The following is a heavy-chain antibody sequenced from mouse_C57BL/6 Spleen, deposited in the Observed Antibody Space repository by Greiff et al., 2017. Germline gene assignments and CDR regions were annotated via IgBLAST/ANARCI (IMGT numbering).Heavy chain of an antibody. Sequence: VQLQQSGAELVRPGSSVKLSCKASGYTFTSYWMDWVKQRPGQGLEWIGNIYPSDSETHYNQKFKDKATLTVDKSSSTAYMQLSSLTSEDSAVYYCARYGYSTGDYWGQGTSVTVSS. D-gene: IGHD2-3*01. CDR2: IYPSDSET. J-gene: IGHJ4*01. V-gene: IGHV1-61*01. CDR1: GYTFTSYW. CDR3: ARYGYSTGDY.